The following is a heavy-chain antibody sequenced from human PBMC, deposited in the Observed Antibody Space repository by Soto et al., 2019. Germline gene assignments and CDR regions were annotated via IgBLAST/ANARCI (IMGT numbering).Heavy chain of an antibody. Sequence: GGSLRLSCAASGFTFSNYGMSWVRQAPGKGLEWVSVISGSGGSTYYADSVKGRFTISRDNSKKTMYLQMNSLRAEDTAVEDCAKEFGGIARYINGYMDAWGKGTTVTVSS. CDR2: ISGSGGST. D-gene: IGHD3-16*01. CDR3: AKEFGGIARYINGYMDA. J-gene: IGHJ6*03. V-gene: IGHV3-23*01. CDR1: GFTFSNYG.